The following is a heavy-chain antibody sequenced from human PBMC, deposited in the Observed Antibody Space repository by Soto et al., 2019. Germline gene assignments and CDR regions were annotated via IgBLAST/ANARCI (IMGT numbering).Heavy chain of an antibody. CDR3: ARDEDAAMPLFFDY. D-gene: IGHD5-18*01. Sequence: ASVKVSCKASGYTFTSYGIRWVRQAPGQGLEWMGWISAYNGNTNYAQKLQGRVTMTTDTSTSTAYMELRSLRSDDTAVYYCARDEDAAMPLFFDYWGQGTTVTVYS. CDR1: GYTFTSYG. CDR2: ISAYNGNT. J-gene: IGHJ4*02. V-gene: IGHV1-18*04.